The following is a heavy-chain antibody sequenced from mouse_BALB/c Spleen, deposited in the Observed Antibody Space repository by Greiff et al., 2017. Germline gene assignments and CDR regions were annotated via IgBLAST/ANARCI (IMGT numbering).Heavy chain of an antibody. CDR3: ARSARATRYYAMDY. V-gene: IGHV1-54*01. CDR2: INPGSGGT. CDR1: GYAFTNYL. J-gene: IGHJ4*01. D-gene: IGHD3-1*01. Sequence: VQLQQSGAELVRPGTSVKVSCKASGYAFTNYLIEWVKQRPGQGLEWIGVINPGSGGTNYNEKFKGKATLTADKSSSTAYMQLSSLTSDDSAVYFCARSARATRYYAMDYWGQGTSVTVSS.